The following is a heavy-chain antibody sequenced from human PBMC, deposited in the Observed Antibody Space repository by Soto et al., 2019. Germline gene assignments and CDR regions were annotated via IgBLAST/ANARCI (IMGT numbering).Heavy chain of an antibody. CDR3: ARLEIIGVNFFEH. J-gene: IGHJ5*02. CDR1: GFTFSDYH. V-gene: IGHV3-13*01. CDR2: IDTSGHT. Sequence: EVQLVESGGGLVQPGGSLRLSCAASGFTFSDYHMHWVRQAAGKGLEWVSAIDTSGHTFYLGSVRGRFTVARDDPRSSFYLQMSNLRPEDTAVYYCARLEIIGVNFFEHWRRGVLVTVSS. D-gene: IGHD3-10*01.